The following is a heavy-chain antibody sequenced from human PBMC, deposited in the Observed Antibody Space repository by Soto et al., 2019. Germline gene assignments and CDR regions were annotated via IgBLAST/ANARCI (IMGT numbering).Heavy chain of an antibody. CDR2: TYHRSKWYN. CDR3: ARVVIIWSNWFDP. J-gene: IGHJ5*02. V-gene: IGHV6-1*01. Sequence: QTLSLTCANCGDSVPSNSAAWNWIRQSPSRGLEWLLSTYHRSKWYNDYAVSLKSRLTINPNTSKHQFSLQLNSVTPEDNAVYYCARVVIIWSNWFDPWGQGTLVTVYS. CDR1: GDSVPSNSAA. D-gene: IGHD1-1*01.